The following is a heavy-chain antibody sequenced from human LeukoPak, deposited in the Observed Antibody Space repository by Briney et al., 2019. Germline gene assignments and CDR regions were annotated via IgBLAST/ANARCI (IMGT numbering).Heavy chain of an antibody. V-gene: IGHV3-64D*09. D-gene: IGHD1-26*01. CDR2: ININGDST. CDR1: GFAFSSYA. J-gene: IGHJ4*02. CDR3: VKTSGSPKGYFDY. Sequence: GGSLRLSCSASGFAFSSYAMYWVPQAPGKGLEYVSGININGDSTFYADSVKGRFTISRDNSKNTLYLQMSSLRAEDTALYYCVKTSGSPKGYFDYWGQGTLVTVST.